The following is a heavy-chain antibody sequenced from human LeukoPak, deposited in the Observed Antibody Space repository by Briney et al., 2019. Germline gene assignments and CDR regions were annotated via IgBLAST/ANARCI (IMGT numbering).Heavy chain of an antibody. D-gene: IGHD3-10*01. CDR2: ITGNGDTT. Sequence: GGTLRLSCAASGFTFNNYAMTWVRQAPGKGLEWVSAITGNGDTTYYADSVKGRFSISRDNSKNTLYLQMNSLRAEDTAIFYCAKTAVRWFGENIDNWGQGTLVTVSS. CDR3: AKTAVRWFGENIDN. CDR1: GFTFNNYA. V-gene: IGHV3-23*01. J-gene: IGHJ4*02.